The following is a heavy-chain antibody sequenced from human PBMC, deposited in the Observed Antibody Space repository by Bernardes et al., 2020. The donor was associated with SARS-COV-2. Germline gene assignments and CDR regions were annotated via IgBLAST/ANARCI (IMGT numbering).Heavy chain of an antibody. CDR2: IKQDGSEK. V-gene: IGHV3-7*01. J-gene: IGHJ4*02. CDR1: GFTFSSYW. Sequence: GGSLRLSCAASGFTFSSYWMSWVRQAPGKGLEWVANIKQDGSEKYYVDSVKGRFTISRDNAKNSLYLQMNSLRAEDTAVYYCARDIYSYGRGCFDYWGQGTLVTVSS. D-gene: IGHD5-18*01. CDR3: ARDIYSYGRGCFDY.